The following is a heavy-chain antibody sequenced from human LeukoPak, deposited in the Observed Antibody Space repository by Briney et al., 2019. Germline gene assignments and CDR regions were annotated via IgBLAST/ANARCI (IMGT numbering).Heavy chain of an antibody. CDR2: INSDGSST. J-gene: IGHJ4*02. CDR3: AKESSGGSSDYYFDY. CDR1: GFTFSTNW. D-gene: IGHD2-15*01. V-gene: IGHV3-74*01. Sequence: GGSLRLSCAASGFTFSTNWMHWVRQAPGKGLVWVSRINSDGSSTSYADSVKGRFTISRDNAKNTLYLQMNSLRAEDTAVYHCAKESSGGSSDYYFDYWGQGALVTVSS.